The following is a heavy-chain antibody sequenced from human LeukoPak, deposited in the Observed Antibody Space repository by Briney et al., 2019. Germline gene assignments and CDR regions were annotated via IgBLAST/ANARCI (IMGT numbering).Heavy chain of an antibody. J-gene: IGHJ4*02. V-gene: IGHV5-51*01. CDR1: GYRFTSYW. D-gene: IGHD1-26*01. Sequence: GESLKISCKAFGYRFTSYWIGWVRQRPGKGLEWMGIVYPGDSEIRYNPSFQGQVTISADRSLTTAHLQWSSLKASDTAMYYCARPPSESYHYFDYWGQGTLVIVSS. CDR3: ARPPSESYHYFDY. CDR2: VYPGDSEI.